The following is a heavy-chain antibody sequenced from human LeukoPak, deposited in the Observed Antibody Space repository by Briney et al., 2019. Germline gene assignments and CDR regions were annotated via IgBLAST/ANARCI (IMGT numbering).Heavy chain of an antibody. CDR1: GGSISSSSYY. J-gene: IGHJ4*02. CDR2: IYYSGST. CDR3: ARAATVVTVFFDY. D-gene: IGHD4-23*01. Sequence: SETLSLTCTVSGGSISSSSYYWGWIRQPPGKGLEWIGSIYYSGSTYYNPSLKSRVTISVDTSKNQFSLKLSSVTAADTAVYYCARAATVVTVFFDYWGQGTLVTVSS. V-gene: IGHV4-39*07.